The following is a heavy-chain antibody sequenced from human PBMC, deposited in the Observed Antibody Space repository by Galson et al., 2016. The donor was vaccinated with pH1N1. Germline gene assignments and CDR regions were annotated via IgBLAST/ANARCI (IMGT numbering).Heavy chain of an antibody. CDR2: ISGSGDST. CDR3: AKGYGSGSFSELEY. D-gene: IGHD3-10*01. J-gene: IGHJ4*02. CDR1: GFTFSSNA. Sequence: SLRLSCAASGFTFSSNALSWVRQAPGKGLEWVSGISGSGDSTYYADSVKGRFTVSRDNSKNTQYLQMSSLRVEDTAAYYCAKGYGSGSFSELEYWGQGTLVTVSS. V-gene: IGHV3-23*01.